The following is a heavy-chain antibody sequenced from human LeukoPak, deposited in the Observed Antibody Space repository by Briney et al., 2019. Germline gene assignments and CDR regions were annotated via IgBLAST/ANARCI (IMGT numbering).Heavy chain of an antibody. CDR1: GFTFSDYY. CDR3: ARGNYDGQGSFDY. CDR2: ISSSSSYI. D-gene: IGHD4-23*01. Sequence: GGSLRLSCAASGFTFSDYYMSWIRQAPGKGLEWVSSISSSSSYIYYADSVKGRFTISRDNAKNSLYLQMNSLRAEDTAVYYCARGNYDGQGSFDYWGQGTLVTVSS. V-gene: IGHV3-11*06. J-gene: IGHJ4*02.